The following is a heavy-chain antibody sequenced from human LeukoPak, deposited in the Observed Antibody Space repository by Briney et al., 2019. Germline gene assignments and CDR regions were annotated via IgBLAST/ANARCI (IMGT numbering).Heavy chain of an antibody. Sequence: SETLSLTCTVSGGSIRSYYWSWIRKPPGQGLGWIGYIYYNWSTNYNPSLKGRVTISVDTSKNQSSLKRSSVTAADTAVYYCARAPGGYGSGSRGAFDIWGQGTMVTVSS. V-gene: IGHV4-59*01. CDR3: ARAPGGYGSGSRGAFDI. J-gene: IGHJ3*02. CDR2: IYYNWST. CDR1: GGSIRSYY. D-gene: IGHD3-10*01.